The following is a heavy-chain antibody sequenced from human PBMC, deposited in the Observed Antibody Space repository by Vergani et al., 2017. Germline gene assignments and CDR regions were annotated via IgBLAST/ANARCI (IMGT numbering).Heavy chain of an antibody. D-gene: IGHD3-22*01. CDR2: ISSSSSYI. CDR1: GFTFSSYS. Sequence: EVQLVESGGGLVKPGGSLRLSCAASGFTFSSYSMNWVRQAPGKGLEWVSSISSSSSYIYYADSVKGRFTISRDNAKNSLYLQMNSLRAEDTAVYYCARDLAIVVVRGPIYAFDIWGQGTMVTVSS. J-gene: IGHJ3*02. CDR3: ARDLAIVVVRGPIYAFDI. V-gene: IGHV3-21*01.